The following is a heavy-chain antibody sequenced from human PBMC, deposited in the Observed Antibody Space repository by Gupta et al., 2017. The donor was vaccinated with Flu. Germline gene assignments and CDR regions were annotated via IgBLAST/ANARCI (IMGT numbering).Heavy chain of an antibody. D-gene: IGHD2-2*01. Sequence: QRPGKGLEEVSGFSASRGSRHYADSVNGRFTISKDNSKDTLDLQKNSLRAEDTGVYYCAKHEGVVPSARFDYWGQGVLVTVSS. CDR3: AKHEGVVPSARFDY. CDR2: FSASRGSR. V-gene: IGHV3-23*01. J-gene: IGHJ4*02.